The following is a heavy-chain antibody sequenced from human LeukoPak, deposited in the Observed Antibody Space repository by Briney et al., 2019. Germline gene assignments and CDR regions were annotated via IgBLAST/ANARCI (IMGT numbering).Heavy chain of an antibody. D-gene: IGHD6-19*01. Sequence: GGSLRLSCAASGFTFSSYSMNWVRQAPGKGLEWVSSISSSSYIYYADSVKGRFTISRDNAKNSLYLQMNSLRAEDTAVYYCARSGIAVADFDYWGQGTLVTVSS. CDR3: ARSGIAVADFDY. CDR1: GFTFSSYS. V-gene: IGHV3-21*01. CDR2: ISSSSYI. J-gene: IGHJ4*02.